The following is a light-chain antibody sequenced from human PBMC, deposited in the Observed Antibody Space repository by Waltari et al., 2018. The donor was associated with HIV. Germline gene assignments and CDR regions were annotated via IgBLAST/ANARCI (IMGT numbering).Light chain of an antibody. J-gene: IGKJ2*01. CDR1: QGVNIT. CDR3: QRYNNWPYT. V-gene: IGKV3-15*01. CDR2: SAS. Sequence: EILMLHSPDTLSVSPGETATLSGRASQGVNITLARYHQKPGQAPRHLIYSASTRATGIPARFSGSGSGTEFTLTITSLQSEDFTIYYCQRYNNWPYTFGQGTKLEI.